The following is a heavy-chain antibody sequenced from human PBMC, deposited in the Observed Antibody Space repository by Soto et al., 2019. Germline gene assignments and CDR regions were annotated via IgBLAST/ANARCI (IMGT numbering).Heavy chain of an antibody. V-gene: IGHV2-5*01. CDR1: GFSLTTSAVA. J-gene: IGHJ4*02. D-gene: IGHD1-1*01. CDR3: VRRYGRCYVDY. CDR2: DYGSADK. Sequence: QITLQESGPTLVKPTQTLTLTCTFSGFSLTTSAVAVGWIRQPPGTALERLAIDYGSADKFYSPSLKSRLSITKYNTKDQVVLTLTNMDLVDTATYSCVRRYGRCYVDYWGQGTLVTVFS.